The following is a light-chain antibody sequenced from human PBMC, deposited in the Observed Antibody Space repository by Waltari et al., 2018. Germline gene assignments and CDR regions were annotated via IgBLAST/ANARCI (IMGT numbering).Light chain of an antibody. Sequence: QSVLTQSPSVSGTPGQRVTISCSGRTSNIGAGHHVHWYQHLPGTAPKLLIYGNNNRPSGVPDRFSGSKSGTSASLAITGLQADDEADYFCQSFDNMLSGGVVFGGGTKLAVL. CDR2: GNN. V-gene: IGLV1-40*01. CDR3: QSFDNMLSGGVV. CDR1: TSNIGAGHH. J-gene: IGLJ2*01.